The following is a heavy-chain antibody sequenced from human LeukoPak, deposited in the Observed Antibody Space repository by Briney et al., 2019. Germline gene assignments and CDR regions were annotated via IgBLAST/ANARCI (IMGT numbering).Heavy chain of an antibody. V-gene: IGHV1-2*02. J-gene: IGHJ4*02. CDR3: ARDLIVATLFDY. Sequence: ASVKVSCKASGYTLTGYYIHGVRQAPGQGLEWMGWINPNSGGTNYAQKFQGRVTTPRDTPIHTAYMELSRLRSDDTAVYYCARDLIVATLFDYWGQGTLVTVSS. CDR1: GYTLTGYY. CDR2: INPNSGGT. D-gene: IGHD5-12*01.